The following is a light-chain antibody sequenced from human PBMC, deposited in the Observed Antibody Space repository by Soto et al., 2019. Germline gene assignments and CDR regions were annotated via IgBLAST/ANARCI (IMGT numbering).Light chain of an antibody. CDR3: QQYNNWPSLT. V-gene: IGKV3-20*01. CDR1: QSVSSNY. Sequence: EIVLAQSPGTLSLSPGERATLSCRASQSVSSNYLAWYQQKRGQPPRLLIYGASIRATGIPDRFSGSGSGTDFTLTISRLEPEDFAVYYCQQYNNWPSLTFGGGTKVDIK. CDR2: GAS. J-gene: IGKJ4*01.